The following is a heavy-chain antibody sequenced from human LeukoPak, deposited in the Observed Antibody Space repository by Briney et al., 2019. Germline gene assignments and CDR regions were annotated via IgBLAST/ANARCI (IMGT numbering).Heavy chain of an antibody. CDR3: ARRPAYYYGSGSYYNRRDSDY. CDR2: INHSGST. V-gene: IGHV4-34*01. Sequence: SETLSLTCTVSGGSISSYYWSWIRQPPGKGLEWIGEINHSGSTNYNPSLKSRVTISVDTSKNQFSLKLSSVTAADTAVYYCARRPAYYYGSGSYYNRRDSDYWGQGTLVTVSS. D-gene: IGHD3-10*01. CDR1: GGSISSYY. J-gene: IGHJ4*02.